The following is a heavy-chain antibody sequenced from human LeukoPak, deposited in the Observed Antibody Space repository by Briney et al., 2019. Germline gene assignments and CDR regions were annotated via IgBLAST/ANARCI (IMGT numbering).Heavy chain of an antibody. D-gene: IGHD5-12*01. J-gene: IGHJ4*02. CDR2: IYYRGST. CDR1: GGSISSSSYY. CDR3: ARIVATLFDY. V-gene: IGHV4-39*01. Sequence: SETLSLTCTVSGGSISSSSYYWGWIRQPPGKGLEWIGSIYYRGSTCYNPSLKSRVTISVDTSKNQFSLKLSSVTAADTAVYYCARIVATLFDYWGQGTLVTVSS.